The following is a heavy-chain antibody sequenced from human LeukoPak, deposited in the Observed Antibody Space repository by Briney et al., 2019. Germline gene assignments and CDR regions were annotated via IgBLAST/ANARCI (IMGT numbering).Heavy chain of an antibody. D-gene: IGHD3-22*01. J-gene: IGHJ5*02. CDR3: AKAAYYYDSSGYVRWFDP. CDR1: GFTFSSYV. CDR2: ISGSGGST. V-gene: IGHV3-23*01. Sequence: GGSLRLSCAASGFTFSSYVMSWVRQAPGKGLEWVSAISGSGGSTYYADSVKGRFTISRDNSKNTLYLQMNSLRAEDTAVYYCAKAAYYYDSSGYVRWFDPWGQGTLVTVSS.